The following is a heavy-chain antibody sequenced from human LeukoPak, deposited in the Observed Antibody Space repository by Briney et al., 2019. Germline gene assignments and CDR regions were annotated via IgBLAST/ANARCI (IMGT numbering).Heavy chain of an antibody. J-gene: IGHJ3*02. CDR3: ARDGGFDAFDI. CDR2: IGTAGDT. D-gene: IGHD2-15*01. V-gene: IGHV3-13*01. Sequence: PGGSLRLSCAASGFTFSSYDMHWVRQATGKGLEWVSAIGTAGDTYYPGSVKGRFTISRENAKNSLYLQMNSLRAGDTAVYYCARDGGFDAFDIWGQGTMVTVSS. CDR1: GFTFSSYD.